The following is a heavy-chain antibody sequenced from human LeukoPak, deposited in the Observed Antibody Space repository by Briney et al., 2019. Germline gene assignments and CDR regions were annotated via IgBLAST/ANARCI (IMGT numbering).Heavy chain of an antibody. J-gene: IGHJ5*02. D-gene: IGHD6-19*01. V-gene: IGHV1-46*01. CDR3: ARDHSSGLNWFDP. CDR1: GYIFTDYY. CDR2: INPSGGST. Sequence: EASVKVSCKASGYIFTDYYMHWVRQAPGQGLEWMGIINPSGGSTSYAQKFQGRVTMTRDTSTSTVYMELSSLRSEDTAVYYCARDHSSGLNWFDPWGQGTLVTVSS.